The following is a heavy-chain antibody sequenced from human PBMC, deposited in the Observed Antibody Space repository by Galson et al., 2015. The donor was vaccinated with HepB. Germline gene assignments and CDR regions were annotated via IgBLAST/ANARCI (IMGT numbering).Heavy chain of an antibody. D-gene: IGHD2/OR15-2a*01. Sequence: SLRLSCAASGFTFSDFSINWVRQAPGKGLEWVSSISSSTRYTYYADSVKGRFTISRDNAKNSSNLQMNSLRAEYTDVYYCARYLPSIPFAFWGQGTLVTVSS. CDR2: ISSSTRYT. J-gene: IGHJ4*02. CDR3: ARYLPSIPFAF. CDR1: GFTFSDFS. V-gene: IGHV3-21*01.